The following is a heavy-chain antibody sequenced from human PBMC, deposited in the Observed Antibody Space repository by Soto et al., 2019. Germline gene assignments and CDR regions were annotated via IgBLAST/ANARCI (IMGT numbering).Heavy chain of an antibody. V-gene: IGHV1-69*13. J-gene: IGHJ5*02. CDR1: GGTFSSYA. D-gene: IGHD3-3*01. Sequence: GASVKVSCKASGGTFSSYAISWVRQAPGQGLEWMGGIIPIFGTANYAQKFQGRVTITADESTSTAYMELSSLRSEDTAVYYCARGGDFWSGPNWFDPWGQGTLVTVSS. CDR2: IIPIFGTA. CDR3: ARGGDFWSGPNWFDP.